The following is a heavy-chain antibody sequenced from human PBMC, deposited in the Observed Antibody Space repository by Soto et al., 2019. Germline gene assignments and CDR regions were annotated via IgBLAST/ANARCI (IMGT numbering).Heavy chain of an antibody. D-gene: IGHD3-10*01. CDR3: ARGLVRGVRDYYGMDV. Sequence: GGSLRLSCAASGFTFSSYGMHWVRQAPGKGLEWVAVIWYDGSNKYYADSVKGRFTISRDNSKNTLYLQMNSLRAEDTVVYYCARGLVRGVRDYYGMDVWGQGTTVTVSS. CDR1: GFTFSSYG. J-gene: IGHJ6*02. CDR2: IWYDGSNK. V-gene: IGHV3-33*01.